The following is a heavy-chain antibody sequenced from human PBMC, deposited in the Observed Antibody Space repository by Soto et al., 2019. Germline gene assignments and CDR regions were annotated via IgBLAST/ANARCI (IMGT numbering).Heavy chain of an antibody. J-gene: IGHJ6*02. CDR2: INHSGST. V-gene: IGHV4-34*01. D-gene: IGHD6-19*01. CDR1: GGSFSGYY. Sequence: PSETLSLTCAVYGGSFSGYYWSWTRQPPGKGLEWIGEINHSGSTNYNPSLKSRVTISVDTSKNQFSLKLSSVTAADTAVYYCARAYYSSGWYRYYYYGMDVWGQGTTVTVSS. CDR3: ARAYYSSGWYRYYYYGMDV.